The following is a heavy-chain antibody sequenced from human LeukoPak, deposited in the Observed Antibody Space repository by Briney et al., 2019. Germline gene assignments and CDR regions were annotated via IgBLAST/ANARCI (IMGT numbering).Heavy chain of an antibody. D-gene: IGHD3-3*01. J-gene: IGHJ3*02. CDR3: ARESSGYYDFWSGYSHEDAFDI. CDR1: GYTFTSFD. V-gene: IGHV1-8*03. CDR2: TNPNSGNT. Sequence: GASVKVSCKASGYTFTSFDINWVRQATGQGLEWMGWTNPNSGNTGYAQKFQGRVTITRNTSISTAYMELSSLRSEDTAVYYCARESSGYYDFWSGYSHEDAFDIWGQGTMVTVSS.